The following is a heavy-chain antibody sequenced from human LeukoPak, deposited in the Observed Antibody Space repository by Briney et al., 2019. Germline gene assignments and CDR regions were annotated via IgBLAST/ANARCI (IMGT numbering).Heavy chain of an antibody. CDR3: AREEIRRGSSPFDY. CDR1: GFTFSRYS. Sequence: GGSLRLSCAASGFTFSRYSMNWVRQAPGKGLEWVAYISGSGGDRNYADSLKGRFTISRDNAKNSLYLQMNSLRAEDTAVYYCAREEIRRGSSPFDYWGQGTLVIVSS. CDR2: ISGSGGDR. D-gene: IGHD1-26*01. V-gene: IGHV3-21*05. J-gene: IGHJ4*02.